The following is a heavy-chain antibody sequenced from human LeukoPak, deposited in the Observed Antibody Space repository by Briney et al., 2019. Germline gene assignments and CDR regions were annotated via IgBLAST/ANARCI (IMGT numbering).Heavy chain of an antibody. D-gene: IGHD2-15*01. CDR3: ARGRYCSGGSCYSIRNWFDP. Sequence: KPSETLSLTCAVYGGSFSGYYWSWIRQPPGKGLEWIGEINHSGSTNYNPSLKSRVTISVDTSKNQFSLKLSSVTAADTAVYYCARGRYCSGGSCYSIRNWFDPWGQGTLVTVSS. V-gene: IGHV4-34*01. CDR1: GGSFSGYY. J-gene: IGHJ5*02. CDR2: INHSGST.